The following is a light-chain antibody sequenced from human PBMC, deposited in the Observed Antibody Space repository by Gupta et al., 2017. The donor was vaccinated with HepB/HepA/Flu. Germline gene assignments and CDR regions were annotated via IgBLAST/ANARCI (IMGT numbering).Light chain of an antibody. V-gene: IGLV3-1*01. CDR1: KLGNMH. Sequence: SYELTPPPSVSVSPGQTASVTCSGDKLGNMHTCWYQQKPGQSPVLDIYQDTKRPSGIPERFSGSNSGTTVTMTSSGTQAVDDYYYFSQEWDRTTWVFGGGTRLTVL. CDR3: QEWDRTTWV. J-gene: IGLJ3*02. CDR2: QDT.